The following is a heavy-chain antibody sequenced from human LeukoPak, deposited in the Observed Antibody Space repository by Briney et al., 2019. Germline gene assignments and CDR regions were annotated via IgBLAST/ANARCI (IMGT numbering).Heavy chain of an antibody. J-gene: IGHJ4*02. Sequence: GGSLRLSCAASGFTFSSYAMHWVRQAPGKGLEWVAVISYDGSNKYYADSVKGRFTISRDNSKNTLYLQMNSLRAEDTAVYYCARDLGYFIDYWGQGTLVTVSS. V-gene: IGHV3-30-3*01. CDR3: ARDLGYFIDY. CDR2: ISYDGSNK. D-gene: IGHD6-13*01. CDR1: GFTFSSYA.